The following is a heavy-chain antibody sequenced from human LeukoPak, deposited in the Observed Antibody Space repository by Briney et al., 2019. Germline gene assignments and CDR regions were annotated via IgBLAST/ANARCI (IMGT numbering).Heavy chain of an antibody. J-gene: IGHJ4*02. CDR3: AERIAARPMGGGFDY. CDR1: GGSFSSYY. D-gene: IGHD6-6*01. CDR2: IYYSGST. Sequence: SETLSLTCAVYGGSFSSYYWGWIRQPPGKGLEWIGSIYYSGSTYYNPSLKSRVTISVDTSKNQFSLKLSSVTAADTAVYYCAERIAARPMGGGFDYWGQGTLVTVSS. V-gene: IGHV4-39*01.